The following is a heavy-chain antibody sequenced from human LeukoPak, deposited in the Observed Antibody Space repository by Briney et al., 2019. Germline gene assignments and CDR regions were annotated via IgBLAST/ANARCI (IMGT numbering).Heavy chain of an antibody. Sequence: SETLSLTCTVSGGSISSYYWSWIRQPPGKGLEWIGYIYYSGSTNYNPSLKSRVTISVDTSKNQFSLKLSSVTAADTAVYYCARSRAYCGGDCYSEVGFDYWGQGTLVTVSS. D-gene: IGHD2-21*02. CDR1: GGSISSYY. CDR3: ARSRAYCGGDCYSEVGFDY. CDR2: IYYSGST. J-gene: IGHJ4*02. V-gene: IGHV4-59*01.